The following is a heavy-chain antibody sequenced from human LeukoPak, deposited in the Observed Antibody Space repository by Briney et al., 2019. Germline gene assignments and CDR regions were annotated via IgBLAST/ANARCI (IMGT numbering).Heavy chain of an antibody. J-gene: IGHJ4*02. Sequence: GGSLRLSCAASGFTFSSYWMTWVRQAPGKGLEWVASIKQDGGEKFYVDSVKGRFTISRDNAKNSLYLQMNSLRAEDTAVYYCARDDPLWGFDYWGQGTLVTVSS. V-gene: IGHV3-7*01. CDR2: IKQDGGEK. CDR3: ARDDPLWGFDY. D-gene: IGHD5-18*01. CDR1: GFTFSSYW.